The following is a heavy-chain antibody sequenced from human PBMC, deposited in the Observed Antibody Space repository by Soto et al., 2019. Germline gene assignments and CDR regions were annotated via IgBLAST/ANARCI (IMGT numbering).Heavy chain of an antibody. Sequence: QVQLQESGPGLVKPSETLSLTCTVSGGSISSYYWSWIRQPPGKGLEWIGYIYYSGSTNYNPSLKSRGTISVHTSKNQFPLKLSSVTAADTAVYYCAREMVCSGGSCYPRYNWFDPWGQGTLVTVSS. CDR1: GGSISSYY. CDR3: AREMVCSGGSCYPRYNWFDP. V-gene: IGHV4-59*01. CDR2: IYYSGST. J-gene: IGHJ5*02. D-gene: IGHD2-15*01.